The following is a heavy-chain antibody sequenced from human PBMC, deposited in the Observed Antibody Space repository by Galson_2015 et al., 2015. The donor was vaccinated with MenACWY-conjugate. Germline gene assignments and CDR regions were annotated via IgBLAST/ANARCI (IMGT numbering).Heavy chain of an antibody. J-gene: IGHJ6*03. CDR2: IYAGGST. Sequence: SLRLSCAATGFTVNTNCMTWVRQVPGRGLECVSVIYAGGSTYYTDSVTGRFTVSRDSSNNAVHLQMNSLRVEDTAVYYCARAVSLRGSGHFPPDYMDVWGKGTAVTVSS. D-gene: IGHD3-10*01. V-gene: IGHV3-53*01. CDR3: ARAVSLRGSGHFPPDYMDV. CDR1: GFTVNTNC.